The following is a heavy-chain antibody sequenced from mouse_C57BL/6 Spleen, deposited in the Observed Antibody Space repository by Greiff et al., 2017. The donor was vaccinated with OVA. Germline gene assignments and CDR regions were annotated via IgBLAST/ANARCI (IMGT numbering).Heavy chain of an antibody. V-gene: IGHV1-53*01. CDR1: GYTFTSYW. D-gene: IGHD2-10*01. CDR3: ASPRSPTRGYFDV. Sequence: VQLQQPGTELVKPGASVKLSCKASGYTFTSYWMHWVKQRPGQGLEWIGNINPSNGGTNYNEKFKSKATLTVDKSSSTAYMQLSSLTSEDSAIYYCASPRSPTRGYFDVWGTGTTVTVSS. J-gene: IGHJ1*03. CDR2: INPSNGGT.